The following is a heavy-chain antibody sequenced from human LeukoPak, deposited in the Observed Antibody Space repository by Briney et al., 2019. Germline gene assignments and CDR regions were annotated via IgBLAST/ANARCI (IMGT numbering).Heavy chain of an antibody. J-gene: IGHJ4*02. Sequence: SETLSLTCTVSGGSINSYFWSWIRQSPGKGLEWIGYVYYTGSTNYNPSLKSHFTISMDTSKNQFSLKLSSVTVADTAVYYCARRRRDGSYYFDYWGQGTLVTVSS. CDR1: GGSINSYF. CDR2: VYYTGST. CDR3: ARRRRDGSYYFDY. V-gene: IGHV4-59*01.